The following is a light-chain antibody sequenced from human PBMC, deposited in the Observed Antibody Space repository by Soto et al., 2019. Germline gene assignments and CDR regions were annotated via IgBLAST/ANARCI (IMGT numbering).Light chain of an antibody. V-gene: IGLV3-21*02. J-gene: IGLJ3*02. CDR2: DDS. Sequence: SYELTQPPSVSVAPGQTARITCGGNNIGSKSVHWYQQKPGQAPVLVVYDDSDRPSGIPERFSGSNSGNTATLTISRVEAGDEDDYYCQVWDSSSDHLRVFGGGTKLTVL. CDR1: NIGSKS. CDR3: QVWDSSSDHLRV.